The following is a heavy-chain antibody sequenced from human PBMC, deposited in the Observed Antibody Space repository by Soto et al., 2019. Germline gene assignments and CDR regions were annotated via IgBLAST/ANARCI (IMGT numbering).Heavy chain of an antibody. J-gene: IGHJ6*02. D-gene: IGHD6-6*01. V-gene: IGHV3-11*01. CDR3: ARDRAARRGYFWYGVDV. CDR2: ISNTGSTT. CDR1: GFTFSDYY. Sequence: QVQVVESGGDLVKPGGSLRLSCAASGFTFSDYYMSWIRQAPGKGLEWVSYISNTGSTTYYADSVKGRFTISRDNATKSLYLQMNSLRVEDTAVYYRARDRAARRGYFWYGVDVWGQGTTVTVSS.